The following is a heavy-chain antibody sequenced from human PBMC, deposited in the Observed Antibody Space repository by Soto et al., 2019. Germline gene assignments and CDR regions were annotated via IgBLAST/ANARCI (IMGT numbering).Heavy chain of an antibody. Sequence: QVQLVESGGGLVKPGGSPRLSCAASGFTFSDYYMSWIRQAPGKGLGWVSYISSSSRYTSYADSVKGRFTISRDNAKNSLYLQMNSLRAEDTAVYYCARDRRGIAAAGSHFDYWGQGTLVTVSS. D-gene: IGHD6-13*01. J-gene: IGHJ4*02. V-gene: IGHV3-11*05. CDR2: ISSSSRYT. CDR1: GFTFSDYY. CDR3: ARDRRGIAAAGSHFDY.